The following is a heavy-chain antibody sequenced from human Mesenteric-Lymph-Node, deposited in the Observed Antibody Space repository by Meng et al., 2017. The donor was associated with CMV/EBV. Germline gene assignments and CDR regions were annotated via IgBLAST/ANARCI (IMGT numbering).Heavy chain of an antibody. D-gene: IGHD3-10*01. V-gene: IGHV3-48*04. Sequence: GGSLRLSCAASGFTFSSYSMNWVRQAPGKGLEWVSFISSGTSTIYYADSVKGRFTISRDNAKNSFYLQMNSLRPEDTALYYCVKDPELYYWGQGTLVTVSS. CDR1: GFTFSSYS. J-gene: IGHJ4*02. CDR2: ISSGTSTI. CDR3: VKDPELYY.